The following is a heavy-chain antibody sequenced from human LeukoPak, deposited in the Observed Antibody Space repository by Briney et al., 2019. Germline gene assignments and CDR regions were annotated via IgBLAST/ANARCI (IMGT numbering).Heavy chain of an antibody. CDR2: IYSSGTSGST. CDR1: GGSISSGSYY. V-gene: IGHV4-61*02. CDR3: ARGWIGGDY. Sequence: SETLSLTCTVSGGSISSGSYYWSWIRQPAGKGLEWIGRIYSSGTSGSTNYNPSLKSRATISVDMSKNQFSLKLSSVTAADTAVYYCARGWIGGDYWGQGTLVTVSS. D-gene: IGHD4-23*01. J-gene: IGHJ4*02.